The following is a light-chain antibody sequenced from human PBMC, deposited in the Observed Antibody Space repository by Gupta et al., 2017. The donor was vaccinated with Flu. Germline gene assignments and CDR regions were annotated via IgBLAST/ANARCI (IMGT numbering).Light chain of an antibody. V-gene: IGKV3-20*01. J-gene: IGKJ2*01. Sequence: EIVLTQSPGSLSLSPGERTTLSCRASQSITSNFLGWYQQKPGHAPRLLIFGSSSRATGIPDRFSGSASVTDFTLTISILDPEEFTVYYFQDEGRPPNTFGPGTKLEI. CDR1: QSITSNF. CDR2: GSS. CDR3: QDEGRPPNT.